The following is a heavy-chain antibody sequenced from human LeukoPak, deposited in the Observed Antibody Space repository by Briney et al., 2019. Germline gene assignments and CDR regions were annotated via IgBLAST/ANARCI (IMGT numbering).Heavy chain of an antibody. J-gene: IGHJ4*02. V-gene: IGHV3-23*01. Sequence: GGSLRLSCAASGFTFSSYAMSWVRRAPGKGLEWVSGISTSGGSTYYADSVKGRFIISRDNSKNTLYLQMNSLRAEDTAVYYCAKDSSQLPTYLDYWGQGTLVTVSS. CDR3: AKDSSQLPTYLDY. D-gene: IGHD2-2*01. CDR2: ISTSGGST. CDR1: GFTFSSYA.